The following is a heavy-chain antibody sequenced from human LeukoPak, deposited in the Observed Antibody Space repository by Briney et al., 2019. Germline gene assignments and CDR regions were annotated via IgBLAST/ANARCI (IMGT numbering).Heavy chain of an antibody. CDR1: GFTFSSYW. J-gene: IGHJ4*02. CDR3: ARGAVRAAAGRSDY. D-gene: IGHD6-13*01. Sequence: GGSLRLSCAASGFTFSSYWMHWVRQAPGKGLVWVSRINSDGSSTSYADSVKGRFTISRDNAKNTLYLQMNSLRAEDTAVYYCARGAVRAAAGRSDYWGQGTQVTVSS. CDR2: INSDGSST. V-gene: IGHV3-74*01.